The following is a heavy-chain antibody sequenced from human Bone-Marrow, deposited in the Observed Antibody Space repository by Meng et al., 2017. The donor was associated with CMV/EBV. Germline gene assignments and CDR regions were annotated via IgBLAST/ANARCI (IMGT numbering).Heavy chain of an antibody. J-gene: IGHJ6*02. V-gene: IGHV4-38-2*02. Sequence: SETLSLTCTVSGYSISSGYYWGWIRQPPGKGLEWIGSIYHSGSTYYNPSLKSRVTISVDTSKNQFSLKLSSVTAADTAVYYCARDEQLVNSVYYYYYGMDVWGQGTTVTVSS. CDR2: IYHSGST. CDR1: GYSISSGYY. D-gene: IGHD6-6*01. CDR3: ARDEQLVNSVYYYYYGMDV.